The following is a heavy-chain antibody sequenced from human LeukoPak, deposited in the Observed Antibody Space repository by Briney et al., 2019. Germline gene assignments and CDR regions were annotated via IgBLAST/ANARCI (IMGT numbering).Heavy chain of an antibody. Sequence: SVKVSCKASGFTFTSSAVQWVRQARGQRLEWIGWIVVGSGNTNYAQKFQERVTITRDMSTSTAYMEPSSLRSEDTAVYYCAAAPQYDILSFDLWGRGTLVTVSS. J-gene: IGHJ2*01. CDR2: IVVGSGNT. CDR1: GFTFTSSA. CDR3: AAAPQYDILSFDL. D-gene: IGHD3-9*01. V-gene: IGHV1-58*01.